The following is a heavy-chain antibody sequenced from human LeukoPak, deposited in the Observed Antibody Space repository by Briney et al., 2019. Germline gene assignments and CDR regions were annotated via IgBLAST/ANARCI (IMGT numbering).Heavy chain of an antibody. V-gene: IGHV3-30*02. D-gene: IGHD1-26*01. CDR1: GFTFSSYG. CDR2: IRYDGSNK. J-gene: IGHJ4*02. CDR3: AKDYGSYSAYFDY. Sequence: GGSLRLSCAASGFTFSSYGMHWVRQAPGKGLEWVAFIRYDGSNKYYADSVKGRFTISRDNSKNTLYLQMNSLRAEDTAVYYCAKDYGSYSAYFDYWGQGTLVTVSS.